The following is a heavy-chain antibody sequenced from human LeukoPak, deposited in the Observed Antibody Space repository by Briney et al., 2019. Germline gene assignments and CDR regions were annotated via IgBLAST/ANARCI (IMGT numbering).Heavy chain of an antibody. CDR3: ARKGNAFDF. CDR2: IKLDVSET. Sequence: GGSLRLSCAASGFTFSSYWMTWVRQAPRKGLEWVANIKLDVSETYYVDSVRGRFTISRDNTKNSLYLQMDSLRAEDTAVYYCARKGNAFDFWGQGTMVTVSS. CDR1: GFTFSSYW. D-gene: IGHD3-10*01. V-gene: IGHV3-7*01. J-gene: IGHJ3*01.